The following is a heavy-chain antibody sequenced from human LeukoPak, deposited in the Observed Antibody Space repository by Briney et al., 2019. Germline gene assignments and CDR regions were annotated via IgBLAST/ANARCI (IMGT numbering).Heavy chain of an antibody. J-gene: IGHJ6*03. CDR1: GFSLTSRGVA. Sequence: ESGPPLSNPTPALTLTFSFSGFSLTSRGVAVGWIRQPPAKALEWLALIYWDVDKRYSPSLLSTLTISNDASKNQVFLTMTNMDPADTGTYYCAHRLTAALMDVWGKGTTVTVSS. CDR2: IYWDVDK. V-gene: IGHV2-5*02. D-gene: IGHD6-13*01. CDR3: AHRLTAALMDV.